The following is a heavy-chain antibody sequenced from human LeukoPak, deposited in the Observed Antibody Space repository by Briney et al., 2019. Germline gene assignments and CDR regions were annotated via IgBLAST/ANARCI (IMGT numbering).Heavy chain of an antibody. CDR1: GFTVSRKY. CDR2: IYSGGDT. J-gene: IGHJ6*02. D-gene: IGHD1-1*01. CDR3: AREGVQPYYYYGMDV. V-gene: IGHV3-53*01. Sequence: GGSLRLSCAASGFTVSRKYMSWVRQAPGKGLEWVSVIYSGGDTYYADSVKGRFTISRDNSKNTLYLQMNSLRAEDTAIYYCAREGVQPYYYYGMDVWGQGTTVTVSS.